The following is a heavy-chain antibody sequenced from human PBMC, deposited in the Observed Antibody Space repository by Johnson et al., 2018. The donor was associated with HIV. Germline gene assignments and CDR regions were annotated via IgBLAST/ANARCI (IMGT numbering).Heavy chain of an antibody. J-gene: IGHJ3*02. V-gene: IGHV3-30-3*01. CDR3: ARDLVGGSYLLGAFDI. CDR2: ISYDGINK. CDR1: GFTFSSYS. D-gene: IGHD1-26*01. Sequence: VQLVESGGGVVQPGRSLRLSCAASGFTFSSYSMHWVRQAPGKGLEWVAVISYDGINKYYAQPVKGRFTISRDNSKKTLYLQMNSLRAEDTAVYNCARDLVGGSYLLGAFDIWGQGTMVTVSS.